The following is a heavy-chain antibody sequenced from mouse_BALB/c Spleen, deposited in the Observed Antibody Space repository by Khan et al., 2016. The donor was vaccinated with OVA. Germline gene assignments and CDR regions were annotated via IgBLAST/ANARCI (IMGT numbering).Heavy chain of an antibody. V-gene: IGHV9-3-1*01. CDR1: GYTFTNYG. CDR3: ARANGNYWVAY. D-gene: IGHD2-1*01. Sequence: QIQLVQSGPELKKPGETVKISCKASGYTFTNYGMNWVKQAPGKGLKWMGWINTYTGEPTYADDFKGRFAFSLDTSASTAYLQLNNLKNEDTATYFCARANGNYWVAYWGQGTLVTVSA. J-gene: IGHJ3*01. CDR2: INTYTGEP.